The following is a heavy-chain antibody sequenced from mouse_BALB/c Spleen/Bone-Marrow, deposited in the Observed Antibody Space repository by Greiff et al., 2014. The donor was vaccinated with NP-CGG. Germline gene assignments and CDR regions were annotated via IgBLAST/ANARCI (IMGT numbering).Heavy chain of an antibody. CDR2: ISSGSSTI. J-gene: IGHJ4*01. CDR1: GLTFSSFG. Sequence: EVLLVESGGGLVQPGGSRKLSCAASGLTFSSFGMHWVRQAPEKGLEWVAYISSGSSTIYYADTMKGRFTISRDNPKNTLFLQMASLRSEDTAMYYCTRSGTLGSMDYWGQGTLVTVSS. D-gene: IGHD3-3*01. V-gene: IGHV5-17*02. CDR3: TRSGTLGSMDY.